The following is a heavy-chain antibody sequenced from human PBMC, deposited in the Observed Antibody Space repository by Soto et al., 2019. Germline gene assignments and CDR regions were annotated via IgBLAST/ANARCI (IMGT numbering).Heavy chain of an antibody. V-gene: IGHV3-74*01. D-gene: IGHD6-25*01. Sequence: PGGSLRLSCAASGFTFSRYWMHWVRQAPGKGLVWVSHINSDGSTTNYADSVKGRFTISRDNAKNTLYLQVNSLRAEDTAVYYCARDLPAAEDDWGQGTLVTVSS. CDR1: GFTFSRYW. CDR3: ARDLPAAEDD. J-gene: IGHJ4*02. CDR2: INSDGSTT.